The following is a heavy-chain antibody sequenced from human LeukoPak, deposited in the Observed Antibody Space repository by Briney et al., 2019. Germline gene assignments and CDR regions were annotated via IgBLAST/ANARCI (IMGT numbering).Heavy chain of an antibody. V-gene: IGHV4-38-2*02. CDR3: ARELTTSLGNYMDV. Sequence: SETLSLTCTVSGYSITSGYYWDWFRQPPGKGLEWIGNIHHGGSTYSTVSLKSRLTISVDTSKNQFSLRLSSVTAADTAVYYCARELTTSLGNYMDVWGKGTTVTVSS. CDR1: GYSITSGYY. D-gene: IGHD2/OR15-2a*01. J-gene: IGHJ6*03. CDR2: IHHGGST.